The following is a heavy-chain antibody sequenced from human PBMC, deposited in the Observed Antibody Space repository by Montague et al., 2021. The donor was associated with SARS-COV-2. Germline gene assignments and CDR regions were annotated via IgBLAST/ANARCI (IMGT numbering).Heavy chain of an antibody. J-gene: IGHJ4*02. CDR3: ARVPFSSSWYYLDY. Sequence: SETLSLTCTISGGSITGYFWTWIRQPPGKGLEWLGHMHYSGSTKYNPSLESRVTMSIDTSESQFSLHLRSVTAADTGVYYCARVPFSSSWYYLDYWGQGTLVTVSS. CDR2: MHYSGST. CDR1: GGSITGYF. V-gene: IGHV4-59*12. D-gene: IGHD6-13*01.